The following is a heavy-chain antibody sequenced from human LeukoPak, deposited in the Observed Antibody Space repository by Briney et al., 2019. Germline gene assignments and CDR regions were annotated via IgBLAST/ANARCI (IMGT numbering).Heavy chain of an antibody. CDR1: GFTFSSYA. CDR3: AKGCSGGSCYSGFNYFDY. Sequence: GGSLRLSCAASGFTFSSYAMSWVRQAPGKGLEWVSAISGSGGSTYYTDPVKGRFTISRDNSKNTLYLQMNSLRAEDTAVYYCAKGCSGGSCYSGFNYFDYWGQGTLVTVSS. D-gene: IGHD2-15*01. CDR2: ISGSGGST. J-gene: IGHJ4*02. V-gene: IGHV3-23*01.